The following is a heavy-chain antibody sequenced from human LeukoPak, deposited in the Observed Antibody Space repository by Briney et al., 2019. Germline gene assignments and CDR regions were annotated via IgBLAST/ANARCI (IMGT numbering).Heavy chain of an antibody. J-gene: IGHJ3*01. CDR2: IACTGGNT. Sequence: GGSLRLSCAASRFTLNRYAMNWVRQPPGKGLEWVSSIACTGGNTFYADSVKGRFTLSRDNSENTLYLQLNSLRPEDSGIYYCAKGFRIGGIGKPVDVFDVWGQGEVLTLS. V-gene: IGHV3-23*01. D-gene: IGHD2-15*01. CDR1: RFTLNRYA. CDR3: AKGFRIGGIGKPVDVFDV.